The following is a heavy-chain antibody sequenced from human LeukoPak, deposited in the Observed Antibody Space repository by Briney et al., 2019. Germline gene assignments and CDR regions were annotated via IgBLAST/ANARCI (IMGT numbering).Heavy chain of an antibody. D-gene: IGHD3-9*01. J-gene: IGHJ5*02. CDR3: ARESGVLRYFDSDGGWFDP. V-gene: IGHV3-20*03. CDR2: INWNSGST. Sequence: LEWGSGINWNSGSTGYADSVKGRFTISRDNAKNSLYLQMNSLRVEDTAVYYCARESGVLRYFDSDGGWFDPWGQGTLVTVSS.